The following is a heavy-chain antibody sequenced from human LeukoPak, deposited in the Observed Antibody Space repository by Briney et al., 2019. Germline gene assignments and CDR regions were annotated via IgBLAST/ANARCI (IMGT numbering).Heavy chain of an antibody. V-gene: IGHV4-34*01. CDR2: INHGGST. CDR1: GGSFSGYY. CDR3: ARGRIYCTNGVCYFRFDY. J-gene: IGHJ4*02. D-gene: IGHD2-8*01. Sequence: SETLSLTCAVYGGSFSGYYWSWIRQPPGKGLEWIGEINHGGSTNYNPSLKSRVTISVDTSKNQFSLKLSSVTAADTAVYHCARGRIYCTNGVCYFRFDYWGQGTLVTVSS.